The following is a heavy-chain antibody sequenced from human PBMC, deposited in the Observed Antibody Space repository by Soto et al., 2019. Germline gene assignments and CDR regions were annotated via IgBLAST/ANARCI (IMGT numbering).Heavy chain of an antibody. V-gene: IGHV4-39*01. D-gene: IGHD6-6*01. CDR3: ARSSIAPRLFMYPFDY. Sequence: TSETLSLTCTVSGGSISSSSYYWGWIRQPPGKGLECIGNIYYDGNTYYNPSLKSRVTISVDTSKNQFSLKLSSVTAADTAVYYCARSSIAPRLFMYPFDYWGQGTLVTVSS. J-gene: IGHJ4*02. CDR1: GGSISSSSYY. CDR2: IYYDGNT.